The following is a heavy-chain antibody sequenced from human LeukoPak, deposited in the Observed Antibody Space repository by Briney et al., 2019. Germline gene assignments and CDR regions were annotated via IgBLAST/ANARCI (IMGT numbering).Heavy chain of an antibody. J-gene: IGHJ3*02. CDR2: IYTSAST. D-gene: IGHD3-22*01. CDR3: ARDADYYYDSSGYYFGDDAFDI. V-gene: IGHV4-4*07. CDR1: GGSISSYY. Sequence: SETLSLTCTVSGGSISSYYWSWIRQPAGKGLEWIGRIYTSASTNYNPSLKSRVTMSVDTSKNQFSLKLSSVTAADTAVYYCARDADYYYDSSGYYFGDDAFDIWGQGTMVTVSS.